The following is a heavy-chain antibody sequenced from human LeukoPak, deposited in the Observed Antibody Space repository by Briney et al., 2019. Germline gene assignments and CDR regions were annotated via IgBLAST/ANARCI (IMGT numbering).Heavy chain of an antibody. D-gene: IGHD6-19*01. CDR2: INAGNGNT. V-gene: IGHV1-3*01. CDR3: ARAYYSSGWYDY. CDR1: GYTFTSYA. J-gene: IGHJ4*02. Sequence: GASVTVSCTASGYTFTSYAMHWVRQAPGQRLEWMGWINAGNGNTKYSQKFQGRVTITRDTSASTAYMELSSLRSEDTAVYYCARAYYSSGWYDYWGQGTLVTVSS.